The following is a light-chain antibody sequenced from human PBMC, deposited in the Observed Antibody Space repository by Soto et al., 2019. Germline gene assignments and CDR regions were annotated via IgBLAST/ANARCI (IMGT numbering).Light chain of an antibody. CDR1: QSVSDTY. CDR3: HQYDPSPDT. V-gene: IGKV3-20*01. Sequence: EIVLTQSPGTLSLSPGERATLSCRTSQSVSDTYLAWYQQKPGQAPRLLIYGAFTRATGIPDRFSGSGSGTDFTLTIAKVEPEDFAVYFCHQYDPSPDTFGQGTKLEI. CDR2: GAF. J-gene: IGKJ2*01.